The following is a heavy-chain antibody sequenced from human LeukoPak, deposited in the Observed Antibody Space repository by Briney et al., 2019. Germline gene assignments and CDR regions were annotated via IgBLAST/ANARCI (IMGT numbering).Heavy chain of an antibody. J-gene: IGHJ5*02. D-gene: IGHD3-10*01. CDR3: ARDAVYGSGSFKYNWFDP. Sequence: PGGSLRLSCAASGFTFSSYSMNWVRQAPGKGLEWVSSISSSSSYIYYADSVKGRFTISRDNAKNSLYLQMNSLRAEDTAVYYCARDAVYGSGSFKYNWFDPWGQGTLVTVSS. CDR2: ISSSSSYI. CDR1: GFTFSSYS. V-gene: IGHV3-21*01.